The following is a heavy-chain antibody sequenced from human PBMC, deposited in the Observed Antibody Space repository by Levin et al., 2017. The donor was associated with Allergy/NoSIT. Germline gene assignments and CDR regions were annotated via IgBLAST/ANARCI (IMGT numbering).Heavy chain of an antibody. V-gene: IGHV4-34*01. CDR3: ARGRLRSPHLLYNY. D-gene: IGHD4-17*01. CDR2: INHSGST. J-gene: IGHJ4*02. Sequence: PSETLSLTCAVYGGSFSGYYWSWIRQPPGKGLEWIGEINHSGSTNYNPSLKSRVTISVDTSKNQFSLKLSSVTAADTAVYYCARGRLRSPHLLYNYWGQGTLVTVSS. CDR1: GGSFSGYY.